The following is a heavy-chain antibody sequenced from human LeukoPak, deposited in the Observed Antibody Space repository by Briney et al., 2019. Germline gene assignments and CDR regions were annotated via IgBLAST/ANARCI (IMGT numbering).Heavy chain of an antibody. D-gene: IGHD6-13*01. CDR1: GFTFSSYW. V-gene: IGHV3-7*01. CDR2: IKQDGSEK. J-gene: IGHJ6*02. CDR3: ATSSSSWMAAGMDV. Sequence: PGGSLRLSCAASGFTFSSYWMSWVRQAPGKGLEWVANIKQDGSEKYYVDSVKGRFTISRDNAKNSLYLQMNSLRAEDTAVYYCATSSSSWMAAGMDVWGQGTTVTVSS.